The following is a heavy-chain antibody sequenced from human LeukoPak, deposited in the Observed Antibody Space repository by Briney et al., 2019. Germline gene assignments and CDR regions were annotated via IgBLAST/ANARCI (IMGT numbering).Heavy chain of an antibody. CDR1: GYPFTSYD. Sequence: GSVKVSFKASGYPFTSYDINWVRPATGQGVGWMGWMNPNSGNTGYAQKFQGRVTMTRNTSISTAYMELSSLRSEDTAVYYCARGVGYCSGGSCYRWFDPWGQGTLVTVSS. CDR3: ARGVGYCSGGSCYRWFDP. V-gene: IGHV1-8*01. CDR2: MNPNSGNT. J-gene: IGHJ5*02. D-gene: IGHD2-15*01.